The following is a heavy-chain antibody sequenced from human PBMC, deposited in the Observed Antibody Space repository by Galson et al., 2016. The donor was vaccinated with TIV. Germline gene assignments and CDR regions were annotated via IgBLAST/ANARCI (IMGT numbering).Heavy chain of an antibody. J-gene: IGHJ4*02. CDR2: IDPSGGST. D-gene: IGHD3-10*01. V-gene: IGHV1-46*03. CDR3: ATGGSGRHASFDF. Sequence: SVKVSCKVSGYTFTRYYMHWMRQAPGQGLEWMGVIDPSGGSTTYAQKFQGRVTMTRDTSTSTVYLELNSLTAEDTAVYYCATGGSGRHASFDFWGQGTLVTVSS. CDR1: GYTFTRYY.